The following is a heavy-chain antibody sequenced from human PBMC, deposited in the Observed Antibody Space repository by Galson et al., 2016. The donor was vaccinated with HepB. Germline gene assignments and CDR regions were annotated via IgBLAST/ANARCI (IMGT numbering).Heavy chain of an antibody. CDR1: GYTFTNFG. D-gene: IGHD2-21*02. J-gene: IGHJ4*02. CDR3: ASEWGLGVVVTATFDL. Sequence: SVKVSCKASGYTFTNFGISWVRQAPGQGLEWMGWISAYNGNTEYAQKFQGRVTMTTDTSTSTAYMELRSLRSDDTAVYYCASEWGLGVVVTATFDLWGQGTLVTVSS. V-gene: IGHV1-18*01. CDR2: ISAYNGNT.